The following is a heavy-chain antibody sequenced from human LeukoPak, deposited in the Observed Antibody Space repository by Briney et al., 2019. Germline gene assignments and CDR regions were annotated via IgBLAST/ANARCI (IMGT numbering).Heavy chain of an antibody. CDR1: GFTFSSYG. V-gene: IGHV3-30*02. CDR2: IRYDGSNT. Sequence: PGGSLRLSCSASGFTFSSYGMHWVRQAPGKGLVWVAFIRYDGSNTYYADSVKGRFTISRDNSKNTLYLQMNSLRDEDTAVYYCAKDSRKAFKWPVDWGQGILVTVSS. D-gene: IGHD6-19*01. J-gene: IGHJ4*02. CDR3: AKDSRKAFKWPVD.